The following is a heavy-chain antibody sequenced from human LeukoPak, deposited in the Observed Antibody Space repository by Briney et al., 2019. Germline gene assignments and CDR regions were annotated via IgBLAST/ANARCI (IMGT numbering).Heavy chain of an antibody. V-gene: IGHV4-34*01. J-gene: IGHJ1*01. Sequence: SETLSLTCAVYGGSFSGYYWSWIRQPPGKGLEWIGEINHSGSTNYNPSLKSRVTISVDTYKNQFSLKLSSVTAADTAVYYCARGTWLVPVQHWGQGTLVTVSS. CDR1: GGSFSGYY. CDR2: INHSGST. D-gene: IGHD6-19*01. CDR3: ARGTWLVPVQH.